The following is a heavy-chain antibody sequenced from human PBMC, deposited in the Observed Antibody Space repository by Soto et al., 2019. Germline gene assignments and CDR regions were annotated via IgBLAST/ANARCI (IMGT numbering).Heavy chain of an antibody. D-gene: IGHD2-2*01. J-gene: IGHJ6*02. CDR2: IYYSGRT. CDR1: GGSINSGDYY. V-gene: IGHV4-30-4*01. Sequence: QVQLQESGPGLVKPSQTLSLTCTVSGGSINSGDYYWSWIRQPPGKGLEWIGYIYYSGRTYYNPSLKSRVTISIDTSKNQFSLNLSSVTAAATAVYYCARVGGHCTRTSCYGMDVWGQGTAVTVSS. CDR3: ARVGGHCTRTSCYGMDV.